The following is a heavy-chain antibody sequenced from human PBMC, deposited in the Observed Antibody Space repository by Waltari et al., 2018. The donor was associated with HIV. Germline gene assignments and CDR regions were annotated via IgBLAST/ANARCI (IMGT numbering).Heavy chain of an antibody. D-gene: IGHD2-2*01. CDR2: IYYSGST. J-gene: IGHJ4*02. V-gene: IGHV4-39*01. CDR1: GGSISSSSYY. CDR3: ARLRTRVSYVEYYYFDY. Sequence: QLQLQESGPGLVKPSETLSLTCTVSGGSISSSSYYWGWIRQPPGKGLEWIGSIYYSGSTYYNPALKSRVTISVDTSKNQFSLKLSSVTAADTAVYYCARLRTRVSYVEYYYFDYWGQGTLVTVSS.